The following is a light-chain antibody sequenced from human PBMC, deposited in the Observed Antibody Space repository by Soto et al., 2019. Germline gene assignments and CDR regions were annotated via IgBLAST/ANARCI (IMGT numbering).Light chain of an antibody. CDR1: QSISSSY. CDR2: GAS. V-gene: IGKV3-20*01. Sequence: EIVLTQSPGTLSLSPGERATLSCRASQSISSSYLAWYQQKPGQAPGLLIYGASRRATGIPDRFIGSGSGTDFTLTISRLEPEDFATYYCQQYNNYLYSFGQGTKLEIK. J-gene: IGKJ2*03. CDR3: QQYNNYLYS.